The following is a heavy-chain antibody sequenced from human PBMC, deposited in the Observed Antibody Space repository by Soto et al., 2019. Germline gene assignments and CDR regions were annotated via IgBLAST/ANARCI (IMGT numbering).Heavy chain of an antibody. CDR3: ARGAATVTPGWFDP. J-gene: IGHJ5*02. Sequence: SETLSLTCAVSGYSISSGYYWGWIRQTPGKGLEWIASIYHSGSTYYNPSLKSRVTISVDTSKYQFSLKLTSVTAADTAVYYCARGAATVTPGWFDPWGQGIMVTVSS. CDR2: IYHSGST. D-gene: IGHD4-17*01. CDR1: GYSISSGYY. V-gene: IGHV4-38-2*01.